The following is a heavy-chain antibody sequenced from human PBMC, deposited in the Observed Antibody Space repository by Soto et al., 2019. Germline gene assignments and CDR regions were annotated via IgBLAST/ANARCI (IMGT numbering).Heavy chain of an antibody. Sequence: GESLKISCKGSGYSFNTYWIGWVRQMPGKGLEWMGIIYPGDSDTRYSPSFQGQVTISADKSISTAYLQWSSLKASDTAMYYCARQNALAGKIDYRAQRTPVTGSS. D-gene: IGHD6-19*01. CDR1: GYSFNTYW. CDR3: ARQNALAGKIDY. CDR2: IYPGDSDT. V-gene: IGHV5-51*01. J-gene: IGHJ4*02.